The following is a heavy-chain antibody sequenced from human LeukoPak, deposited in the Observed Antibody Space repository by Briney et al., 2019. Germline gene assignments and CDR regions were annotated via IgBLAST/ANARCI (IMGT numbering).Heavy chain of an antibody. J-gene: IGHJ6*02. CDR1: GLTFSSFW. D-gene: IGHD2-2*01. Sequence: GRSLSLFCAVSGLTFSSFWMHWVSHPPGRGLVWVSRINSDGSITTYTDSAKGRFTIYRDNAKNTLYLQKNSLRAEDTAVYYCAREVQCSSSSCIYYYGMDVWGQGTTVTVSS. V-gene: IGHV3-74*01. CDR3: AREVQCSSSSCIYYYGMDV. CDR2: INSDGSIT.